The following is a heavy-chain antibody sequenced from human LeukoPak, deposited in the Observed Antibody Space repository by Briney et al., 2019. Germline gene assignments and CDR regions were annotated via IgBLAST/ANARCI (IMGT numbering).Heavy chain of an antibody. J-gene: IGHJ6*04. CDR3: AELGITMIGGV. D-gene: IGHD3-10*02. CDR2: ITTSSTYT. Sequence: GGTLRLSCAASGFTLSSYGMSWVRQAPGKGLEWISSITTSSTYTFYADSVKGRFTISRDNARNSLYLQMNSLRAEDTAVYYCAELGITMIGGVWGKGTTVTISS. V-gene: IGHV3-21*01. CDR1: GFTLSSYG.